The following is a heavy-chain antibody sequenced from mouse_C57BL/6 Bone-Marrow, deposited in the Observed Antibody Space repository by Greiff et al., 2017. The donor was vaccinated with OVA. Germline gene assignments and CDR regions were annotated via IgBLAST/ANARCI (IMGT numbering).Heavy chain of an antibody. CDR2: IDPETGGT. V-gene: IGHV1-15*01. Sequence: QVQLQQSGAELVRPGASVTLSCKASGYTFTDYEMNWVKQTPVHGLEWIGAIDPETGGTDYNQKFKGKAILTADKSSSTAYMELRSLTSEDSAVYYCTRCCSNYYSMGYWGQGPSVPVSS. J-gene: IGHJ4*01. CDR3: TRCCSNYYSMGY. CDR1: GYTFTDYE. D-gene: IGHD2-5*01.